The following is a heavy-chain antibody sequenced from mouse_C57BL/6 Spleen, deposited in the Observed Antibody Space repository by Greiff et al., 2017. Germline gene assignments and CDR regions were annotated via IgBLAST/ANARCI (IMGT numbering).Heavy chain of an antibody. J-gene: IGHJ3*01. D-gene: IGHD1-1*01. CDR3: ASRSDYYGSSSPGVAY. V-gene: IGHV1-50*01. CDR2: IDPSDSYT. Sequence: QVQLQQPGAELVKPGASVKLSCKASGYTFTSYWMQWVKQRPGQGLEWIGEIDPSDSYTNYNQKFKGKATLTVDTSSSTAYMHLSSLTSEDSAVYYCASRSDYYGSSSPGVAYWGQGTLVTVSA. CDR1: GYTFTSYW.